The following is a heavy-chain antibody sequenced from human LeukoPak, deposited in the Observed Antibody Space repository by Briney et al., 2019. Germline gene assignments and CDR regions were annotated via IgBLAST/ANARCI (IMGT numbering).Heavy chain of an antibody. V-gene: IGHV4-39*07. CDR3: ARGSSSWRDAFDI. Sequence: SETLSLTCTVSGGSISSSSYYWGWIRQPPGKGLEWIGSIYYSGSTYYNPSLKSRVTISVDTSKNQFSLKLSSVTAADTAVYYCARGSSSWRDAFDIWGQGTMATVSS. D-gene: IGHD6-13*01. CDR2: IYYSGST. J-gene: IGHJ3*02. CDR1: GGSISSSSYY.